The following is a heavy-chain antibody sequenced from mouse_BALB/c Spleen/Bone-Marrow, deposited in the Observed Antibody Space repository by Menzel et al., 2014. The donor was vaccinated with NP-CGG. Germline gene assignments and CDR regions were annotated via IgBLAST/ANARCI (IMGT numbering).Heavy chain of an antibody. V-gene: IGHV1-69*02. CDR1: GSPFPRYW. Sequence: QVQLKESGAELVKPGASVTMSGTPYGSPFPRYWFHWVNPRPGNGLAWIGGIDPSDSYTSYNQKFKGKATLTVDTSSNTAYLQLSSPTSEDTAVYYCARPIFLWGQGSSVTVSS. CDR2: IDPSDSYT. CDR3: ARPIFL. J-gene: IGHJ4*01.